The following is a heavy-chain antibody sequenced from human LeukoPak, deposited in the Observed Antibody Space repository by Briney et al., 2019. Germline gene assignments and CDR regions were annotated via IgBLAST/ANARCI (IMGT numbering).Heavy chain of an antibody. V-gene: IGHV4-34*01. J-gene: IGHJ4*02. D-gene: IGHD3-10*01. Sequence: PSETLSLTCTVYARSFSGYYWRWIRLPPVKGLEWIGEIKDGGITNYNPSLTNRVTISKDTSNNQLSLELHSATAADTAVYHCVRGFSGVVGDNWGQGSMVSVSP. CDR1: ARSFSGYY. CDR2: IKDGGIT. CDR3: VRGFSGVVGDN.